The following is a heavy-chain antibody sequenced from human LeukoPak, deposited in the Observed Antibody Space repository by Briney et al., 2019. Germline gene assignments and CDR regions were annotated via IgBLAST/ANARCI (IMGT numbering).Heavy chain of an antibody. CDR1: GGSISSGSYY. CDR3: ARGTQYTSITIFGVVTIKPSGTGGSARWYFDL. D-gene: IGHD3-3*01. J-gene: IGHJ2*01. V-gene: IGHV4-61*02. Sequence: PSQTLSLTCTVSGGSISSGSYYWSRIRQPAGKGLEWIGRIYTSGSTNYNPSLKSRVTISVDTSKNQFSLKLSSVTAADTAVYYCARGTQYTSITIFGVVTIKPSGTGGSARWYFDLWGRGTLVTVSS. CDR2: IYTSGST.